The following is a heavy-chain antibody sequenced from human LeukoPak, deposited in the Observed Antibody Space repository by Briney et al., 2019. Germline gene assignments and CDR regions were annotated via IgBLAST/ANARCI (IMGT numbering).Heavy chain of an antibody. D-gene: IGHD5-18*01. CDR3: ARDRSQRAYSYGPDGE. Sequence: PGRSLRRSCAASGFTFSSYDMHWVRQAPGKGLEWAAVISYDGSNKFYADSVKGRFTISRDNSKNTLFLQMNSLRAEDTAVYYRARDRSQRAYSYGPDGEWGQGTLVTVSS. J-gene: IGHJ4*02. V-gene: IGHV3-30*01. CDR2: ISYDGSNK. CDR1: GFTFSSYD.